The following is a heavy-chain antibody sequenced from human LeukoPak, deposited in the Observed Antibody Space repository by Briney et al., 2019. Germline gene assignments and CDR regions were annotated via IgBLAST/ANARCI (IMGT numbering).Heavy chain of an antibody. CDR3: TTGIRGD. CDR2: IASKTDGGTT. J-gene: IGHJ4*02. V-gene: IGHV3-15*04. CDR1: GFTLSEIT. Sequence: PGGSLRLSCAAYGFTLSEITMNWVRQAPGKGLEWVGRIASKTDGGTTDYAAPVKGRFTISRDDSKNTLFLQMNSLKTEDTAVYYCTTGIRGDCGQGTLVTVSS.